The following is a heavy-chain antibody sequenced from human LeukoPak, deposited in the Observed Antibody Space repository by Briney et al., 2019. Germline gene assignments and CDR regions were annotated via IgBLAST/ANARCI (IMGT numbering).Heavy chain of an antibody. V-gene: IGHV3-21*01. Sequence: GGSLRLSCAASGFTFSSYSMNWVRQAPGKGLEWVSSISSSSSYIYYADSVKGRFTISRDNAKNSLYLQMNSLRAEDTAVYYCARDRRGIAVAGLDYWGQGTLVTVSS. CDR3: ARDRRGIAVAGLDY. CDR2: ISSSSSYI. D-gene: IGHD6-19*01. CDR1: GFTFSSYS. J-gene: IGHJ4*02.